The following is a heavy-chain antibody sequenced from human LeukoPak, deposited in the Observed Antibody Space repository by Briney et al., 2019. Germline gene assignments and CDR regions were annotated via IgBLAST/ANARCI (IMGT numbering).Heavy chain of an antibody. V-gene: IGHV4-31*03. CDR1: GGPISSGGYY. CDR3: ARVWETEHLFDY. D-gene: IGHD1-14*01. Sequence: PSETLSLTCTVSGGPISSGGYYWSWLPQHPGKGLEWIGYIYYSGSTYYNPSVNSRVTISVDTSKNQFSLKLSSMTAADTAVYYCARVWETEHLFDYWGQGTLVTVSS. J-gene: IGHJ4*02. CDR2: IYYSGST.